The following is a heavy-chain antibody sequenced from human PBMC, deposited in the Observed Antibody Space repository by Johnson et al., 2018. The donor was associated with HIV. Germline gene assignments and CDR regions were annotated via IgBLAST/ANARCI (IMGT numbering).Heavy chain of an antibody. D-gene: IGHD2-15*01. Sequence: QVQLVESGGGVVQPGRSLRLSCAASGFTFSSYAMSWVRQAPGKGLEWVAVISYDGSNKYYADSVKGRFTISRDNSKNTLYLQMNSLRAEDTAVYYCALGGSWYAFDIWGQGTMVTVSS. CDR1: GFTFSSYA. CDR2: ISYDGSNK. CDR3: ALGGSWYAFDI. J-gene: IGHJ3*02. V-gene: IGHV3-30*04.